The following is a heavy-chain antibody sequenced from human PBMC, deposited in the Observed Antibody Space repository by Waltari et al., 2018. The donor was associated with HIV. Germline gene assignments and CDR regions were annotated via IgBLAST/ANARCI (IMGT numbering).Heavy chain of an antibody. J-gene: IGHJ4*02. Sequence: QVTLKESGPVLVKPTETLTLTCTVSGFSLSNARMVVSWLRQPPGKALEWLAHIFSNDEKSYSKSLKSRLTISKDTSKSQVVLTMTNMDPVDTATYYCARIRYSRGQIYFDYWGQGTLVTVSS. CDR3: ARIRYSRGQIYFDY. V-gene: IGHV2-26*01. CDR1: GFSLSNARMV. CDR2: IFSNDEK. D-gene: IGHD2-15*01.